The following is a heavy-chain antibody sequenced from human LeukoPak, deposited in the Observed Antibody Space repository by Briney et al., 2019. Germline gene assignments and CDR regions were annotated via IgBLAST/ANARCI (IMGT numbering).Heavy chain of an antibody. V-gene: IGHV3-21*01. CDR2: ISSSSSYI. CDR3: ARAKIVVNNWFDP. D-gene: IGHD2-2*01. Sequence: PGGSLRLSCAASGFTFSSYSMNWVRQAPGKGLEWVSSISSSSSYIYYADSVKGRFTISRDNAKNSLYLQMNSLRAEDTAVYYCARAKIVVNNWFDPWGQGTLVTVSS. CDR1: GFTFSSYS. J-gene: IGHJ5*02.